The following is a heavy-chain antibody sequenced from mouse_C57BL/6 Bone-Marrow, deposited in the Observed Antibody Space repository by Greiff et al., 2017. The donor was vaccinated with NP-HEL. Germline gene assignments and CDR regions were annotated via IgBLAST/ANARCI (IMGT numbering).Heavy chain of an antibody. J-gene: IGHJ3*01. CDR1: GYTFTNYW. CDR3: ARKDYGYPAWFAY. CDR2: IYPGGGYT. Sequence: QVQLQQSGAELVRPGTSVKMSCKASGYTFTNYWIGWAKQRPGHGLEWIGDIYPGGGYTNYNEKFKGKATLTADKSSSTAYMQFSSLTSEDSAIYDCARKDYGYPAWFAYWGQGTLVTVSA. D-gene: IGHD2-2*01. V-gene: IGHV1-63*01.